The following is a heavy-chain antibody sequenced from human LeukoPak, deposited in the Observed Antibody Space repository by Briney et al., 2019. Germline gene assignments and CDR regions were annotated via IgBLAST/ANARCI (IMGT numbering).Heavy chain of an antibody. J-gene: IGHJ4*02. CDR1: GFTFSNAW. V-gene: IGHV3-15*01. CDR2: IKSKTDGGTT. Sequence: PGGSLRLSCAASGFTFSNAWMSWVRQAPGKGLEWVGRIKSKTDGGTTDYAAPVKGRFTISRDDSKNTQYLQMNSLKTEDTAVYYCTTDQYGDSPPLNYWGQGTLVTVSS. CDR3: TTDQYGDSPPLNY. D-gene: IGHD4-17*01.